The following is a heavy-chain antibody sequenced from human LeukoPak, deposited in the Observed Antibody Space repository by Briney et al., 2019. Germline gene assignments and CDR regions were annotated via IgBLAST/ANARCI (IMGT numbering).Heavy chain of an antibody. CDR3: TTIIRGDRFGYFDF. V-gene: IGHV4-59*11. CDR1: GGSMTTHH. CDR2: VFDSGRT. Sequence: SETLSLTCTVSGGSMTTHHWNWIRQTPGKGLEWIGYVFDSGRTKVNPSLTSRVTLSTDTSKNQLSLRLSSVIAADTAVYYCTTIIRGDRFGYFDFWGQGILVTVSS. D-gene: IGHD5-18*01. J-gene: IGHJ4*02.